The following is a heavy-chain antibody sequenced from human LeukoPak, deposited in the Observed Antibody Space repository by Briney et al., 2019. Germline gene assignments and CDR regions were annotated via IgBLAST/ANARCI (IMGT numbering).Heavy chain of an antibody. J-gene: IGHJ4*02. CDR1: GFTVSSNY. CDR3: AKPIRWYGEYYFDY. D-gene: IGHD6-13*01. Sequence: GGSLRLSCAASGFTVSSNYMSWVRQAPGKGLEWVSVIYSGGSTYYADSVKGRFTISRDNSKNTLYLQMNSLRAEDTAVYYCAKPIRWYGEYYFDYWGQGTLVTVSS. V-gene: IGHV3-53*01. CDR2: IYSGGST.